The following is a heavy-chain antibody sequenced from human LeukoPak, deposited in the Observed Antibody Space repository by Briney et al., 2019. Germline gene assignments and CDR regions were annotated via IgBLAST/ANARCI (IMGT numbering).Heavy chain of an antibody. D-gene: IGHD3-22*01. CDR1: GYNFSNNW. V-gene: IGHV5-51*01. CDR3: ARRLGSAYSYCFDY. CDR2: IYPGDSDT. Sequence: GESLKISCKGSGYNFSNNWIGWVRQMPGKGLEWMGIIYPGDSDTRYSPSFQGQVTISVDKSTSTAYLQWSSLEASDTAMYYCARRLGSAYSYCFDYWGQGTLVTVSS. J-gene: IGHJ4*02.